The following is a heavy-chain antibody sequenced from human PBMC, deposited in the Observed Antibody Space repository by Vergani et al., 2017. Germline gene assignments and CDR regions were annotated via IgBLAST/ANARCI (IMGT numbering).Heavy chain of an antibody. CDR2: IRSKANSYAT. D-gene: IGHD3-22*01. J-gene: IGHJ4*02. CDR1: GFTFSGSA. Sequence: EVQLVESGGGLVQPGGSLKLSCAASGFTFSGSAMHWVRQASGKGLEWVGRIRSKANSYATAYAASVKGRFTISRDDSKNTAYLQMNSLKTEDTAVYYCARDLPRALNYYDSSGYPTPDYFDYWGQGTLVTVSS. CDR3: ARDLPRALNYYDSSGYPTPDYFDY. V-gene: IGHV3-73*02.